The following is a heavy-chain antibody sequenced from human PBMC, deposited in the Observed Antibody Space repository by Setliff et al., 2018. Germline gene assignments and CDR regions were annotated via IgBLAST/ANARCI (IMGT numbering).Heavy chain of an antibody. Sequence: TLSLTCTVSGGSISSYYWSWIRQHPGKGLEWIGYIYYSGSTYYNPSLKSRVTISVDTSKNQFSLKLSSVTAADTAVYYCAREWGSNGWAFDIWGQGTMVTVSS. D-gene: IGHD3-16*01. J-gene: IGHJ3*02. CDR3: AREWGSNGWAFDI. CDR2: IYYSGST. V-gene: IGHV4-31*03. CDR1: GGSISSYY.